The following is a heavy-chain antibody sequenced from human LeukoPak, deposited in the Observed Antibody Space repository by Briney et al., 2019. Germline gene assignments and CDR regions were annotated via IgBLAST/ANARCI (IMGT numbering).Heavy chain of an antibody. CDR3: ASSPDYFDS. V-gene: IGHV5-51*01. CDR1: GYSFTSYW. CDR2: IYPGDSDT. Sequence: GGSPKISCKGSGYSFTSYWIGWVRQMPGKGLEGMGIIYPGDSDTRYSPSFQGQVTISADKSISTAYLQWSSLKATDPAMYYWASSPDYFDSWGQGTLVTVSS. J-gene: IGHJ4*02.